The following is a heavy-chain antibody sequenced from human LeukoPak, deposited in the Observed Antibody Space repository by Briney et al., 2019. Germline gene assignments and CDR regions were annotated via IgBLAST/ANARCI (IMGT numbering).Heavy chain of an antibody. CDR1: GFTFSDYY. CDR2: ISDSSSYT. J-gene: IGHJ4*02. D-gene: IGHD3-10*01. CDR3: ASSLHYYGSSY. Sequence: GGSLRLSCAASGFTFSDYYMSWIRQAPGKGLEWVSYISDSSSYTKYADSVKGQFTISRDNAKNSLYLQMNSLRAEDTALYYCASSLHYYGSSYWGQGTLVTVSS. V-gene: IGHV3-11*03.